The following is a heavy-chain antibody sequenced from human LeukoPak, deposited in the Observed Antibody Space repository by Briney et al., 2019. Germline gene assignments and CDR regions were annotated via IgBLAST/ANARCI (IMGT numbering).Heavy chain of an antibody. V-gene: IGHV4-30-4*07. CDR3: ARARKDYVDY. J-gene: IGHJ4*02. CDR2: IYYSGST. Sequence: PSQTLSLTCAVSGGSISSGGYSWSWIRQPPGKGLEWIGYIYYSGSTYYNPSLKSRVTISVDTSKNQFSLKLTSVTAADTAVYYCARARKDYVDYWGQGTLVTVSS. CDR1: GGSISSGGYS.